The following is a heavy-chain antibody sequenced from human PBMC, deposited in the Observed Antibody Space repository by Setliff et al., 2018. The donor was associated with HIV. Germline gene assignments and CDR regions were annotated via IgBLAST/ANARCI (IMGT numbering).Heavy chain of an antibody. D-gene: IGHD4-4*01. CDR3: TRVDSNYEKFDC. Sequence: PGGSLRLSCAASGFTPSDHYIDWVRQAPGKGLEWVGRSRNKANSYTTEYAASVKGRFTISRDDSKNSLYLQMNSLKTEDTAVYYCTRVDSNYEKFDCWGQGSLVTVS. V-gene: IGHV3-72*01. CDR1: GFTPSDHY. CDR2: SRNKANSYTT. J-gene: IGHJ4*02.